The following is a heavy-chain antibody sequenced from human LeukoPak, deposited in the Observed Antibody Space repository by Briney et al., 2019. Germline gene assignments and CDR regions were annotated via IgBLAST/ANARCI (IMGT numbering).Heavy chain of an antibody. V-gene: IGHV3-30*18. J-gene: IGHJ6*02. CDR3: AKEKGIYCSSIDCSPGMDV. Sequence: GGSLRLSCAASGFTFHDYDMSWVRQAPGKGLEWVAFISYDGSNKYYAGRVKCRFTFYRDNSKNTLYLEMSSLRAEDTAVYYCAKEKGIYCSSIDCSPGMDVWGQGTTVTVSS. CDR1: GFTFHDYD. CDR2: ISYDGSNK. D-gene: IGHD2-2*01.